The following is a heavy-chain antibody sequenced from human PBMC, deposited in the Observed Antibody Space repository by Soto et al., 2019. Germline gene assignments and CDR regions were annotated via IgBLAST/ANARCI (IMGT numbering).Heavy chain of an antibody. V-gene: IGHV3-74*01. CDR2: INSDGSST. CDR1: GFTFSSYW. J-gene: IGHJ4*02. CDR3: ARDADSVVVVAATNLFDY. Sequence: GGSLRLSCAASGFTFSSYWMHWVRQAPGKGLVWVSRINSDGSSTSYADSVKGRFTISRDNAKNTLYLQMNSLRAEDTAVYYCARDADSVVVVAATNLFDYWGQGTLVTVSS. D-gene: IGHD2-15*01.